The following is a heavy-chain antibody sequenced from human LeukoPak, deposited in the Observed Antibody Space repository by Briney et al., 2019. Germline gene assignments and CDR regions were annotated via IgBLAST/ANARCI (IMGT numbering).Heavy chain of an antibody. CDR2: LSPNSGDT. V-gene: IGHV1-8*03. CDR3: ARVPPAGGVRGLIPFFDQ. J-gene: IGHJ4*02. Sequence: ASVKVSCKASGDTFNNYDINWVRQATGQGLEWMGWLSPNSGDTGLEQTFQGRVTITRDTSITTVYMELNSLRYEDTAVYYCARVPPAGGVRGLIPFFDQWGQGTPVTVSS. D-gene: IGHD3-10*02. CDR1: GDTFNNYD.